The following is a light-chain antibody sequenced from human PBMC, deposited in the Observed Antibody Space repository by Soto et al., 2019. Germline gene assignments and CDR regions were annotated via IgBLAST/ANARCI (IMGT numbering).Light chain of an antibody. Sequence: ENVLTQSPATLSLSPGERATLSCRASQSVDSTYLAWYQQKPGQAPRLLIYSASNRATGIPDRFSGSGSGTDFTLTISRVETEDIEVYYCQQHGSGSWTFGQGTKVDI. CDR3: QQHGSGSWT. CDR1: QSVDSTY. J-gene: IGKJ1*01. CDR2: SAS. V-gene: IGKV3-20*01.